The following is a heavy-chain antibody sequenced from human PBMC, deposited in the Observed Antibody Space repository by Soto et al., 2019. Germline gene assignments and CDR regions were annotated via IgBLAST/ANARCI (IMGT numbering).Heavy chain of an antibody. Sequence: EVQPVESGGGLVKPGGSLRLSCAASGFTFSPTWMNWVRQAPGKGLEWVGRIESRTNGGTTDYAAPVKGRFTISRDDSKNTLYLQMNSLKTEYPAVYYCTTQWGKWELPYWGQGTRVTVSS. CDR2: IESRTNGGTT. V-gene: IGHV3-15*07. D-gene: IGHD1-26*01. CDR1: GFTFSPTW. CDR3: TTQWGKWELPY. J-gene: IGHJ4*02.